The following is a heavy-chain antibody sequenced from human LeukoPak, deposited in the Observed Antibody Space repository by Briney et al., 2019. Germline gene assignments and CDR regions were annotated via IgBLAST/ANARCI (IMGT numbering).Heavy chain of an antibody. CDR3: ANGNRCTSPNCLGYYYFYMDV. J-gene: IGHJ6*03. CDR1: GFTFSSYA. Sequence: PGGSLRLSCAASGFTFSSYAMNWVRQAPGRGLEWVSGFSGSGGTTYYADSVKGRFTISRDNSKNTLYLQMNSLRPEDTAVYYCANGNRCTSPNCLGYYYFYMDVWGKGTTVTVSS. V-gene: IGHV3-23*01. D-gene: IGHD2-8*01. CDR2: FSGSGGTT.